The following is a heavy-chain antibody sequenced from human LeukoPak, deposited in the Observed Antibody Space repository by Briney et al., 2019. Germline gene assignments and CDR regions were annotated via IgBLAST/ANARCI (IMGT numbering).Heavy chain of an antibody. CDR1: GGSFSGYY. CDR2: IYTSGST. CDR3: ARDRPVAQYYYYYMDV. Sequence: SETLSLTCAVYGGSFSGYYWSWIRQPPGKGLEWIGRIYTSGSTNYNPSLKSRVTVSVDTSKNQFSLKLSSVTAADTAVYYCARDRPVAQYYYYYMDVWGKGTTVTVSS. V-gene: IGHV4-4*07. D-gene: IGHD2-2*01. J-gene: IGHJ6*03.